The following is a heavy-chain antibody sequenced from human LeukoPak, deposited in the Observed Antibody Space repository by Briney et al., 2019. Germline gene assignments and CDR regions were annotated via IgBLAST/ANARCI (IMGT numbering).Heavy chain of an antibody. J-gene: IGHJ4*02. V-gene: IGHV5-51*01. CDR2: IYPGGSDT. Sequence: GESLKISCKGSGYRFTSYWIGWVRQMPGKGLEWMGIIYPGGSDTTYSPSFQGQVTISADKSISTAYLQWSSLKASDTAMYYCARDPVAARPPHFDYWGQGTLVTVSS. CDR3: ARDPVAARPPHFDY. D-gene: IGHD6-6*01. CDR1: GYRFTSYW.